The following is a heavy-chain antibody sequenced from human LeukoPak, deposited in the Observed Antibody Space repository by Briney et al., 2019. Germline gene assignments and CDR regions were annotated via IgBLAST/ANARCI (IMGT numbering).Heavy chain of an antibody. V-gene: IGHV3-43*02. J-gene: IGHJ6*03. CDR1: GFTFDDYA. D-gene: IGHD2-21*02. Sequence: GGSLRLSCAASGFTFDDYAMHWVRQAPGKGLEWVSPISGDGDSTYYADSVKGRFTISRDNSRSSLYLQMNSLKTEDTALYYCASGGDLGRRFTFYYYYYMDVWGKGTTVTVSS. CDR3: ASGGDLGRRFTFYYYYYMDV. CDR2: ISGDGDST.